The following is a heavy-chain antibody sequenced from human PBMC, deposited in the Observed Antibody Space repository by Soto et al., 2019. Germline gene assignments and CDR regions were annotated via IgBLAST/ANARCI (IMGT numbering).Heavy chain of an antibody. CDR2: ISPSGGST. J-gene: IGHJ6*02. CDR3: AAAQVDTAMVYYYGMDV. D-gene: IGHD5-18*01. Sequence: ASVKVSCKASGYTFTSYYMHWVRQAPGQGLEWMGIISPSGGSTSYAQKFQGRVTMTRDTSTSTVYMELSSLRSEDTAVYYCAAAQVDTAMVYYYGMDVWGQGTTVTVSS. V-gene: IGHV1-46*01. CDR1: GYTFTSYY.